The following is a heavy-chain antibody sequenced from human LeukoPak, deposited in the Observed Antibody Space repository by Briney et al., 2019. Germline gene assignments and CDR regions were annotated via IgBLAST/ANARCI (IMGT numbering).Heavy chain of an antibody. CDR1: GGSISSGGYY. CDR2: IYYSGST. J-gene: IGHJ4*02. V-gene: IGHV4-31*03. Sequence: SETLSLTCTVSGGSISSGGYYWSWIRQHPGKGLEWIGYIYYSGSTNYNPSLKSRVTISVDTSKNQFSLKLSSVTAADTAVYYCARTQTEITIFGVANLYFDYWGQGTLVTVSS. CDR3: ARTQTEITIFGVANLYFDY. D-gene: IGHD3-3*01.